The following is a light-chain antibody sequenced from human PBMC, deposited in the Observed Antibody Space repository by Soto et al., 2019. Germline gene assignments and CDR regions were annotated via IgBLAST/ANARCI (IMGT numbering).Light chain of an antibody. Sequence: QSVLSQPPSVSGAPGQRVTISCTGSSSNIGAGYDAHWFQQVPGTAPKLLIYGSTNRPSGDPDRFSGSKSGTSASLAITGLQAEDESDYYCQSYDSSLGGNYVFGTGTKVTVL. J-gene: IGLJ1*01. V-gene: IGLV1-40*01. CDR2: GST. CDR3: QSYDSSLGGNYV. CDR1: SSNIGAGYD.